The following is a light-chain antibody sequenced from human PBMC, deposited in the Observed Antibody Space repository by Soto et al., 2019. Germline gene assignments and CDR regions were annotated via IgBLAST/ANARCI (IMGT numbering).Light chain of an antibody. CDR2: EVT. CDR3: SSYTSTGTPV. Sequence: SVLTQPASVSGSLGQSITMSCTGTSTDVGGYNFVSWYQQHPDKAPKLLIYEVTNRPPGVSNRFSGSKSGNTASLTISGLQAEDEADYYCSSYTSTGTPVFGTGTKVTVL. CDR1: STDVGGYNF. J-gene: IGLJ1*01. V-gene: IGLV2-14*01.